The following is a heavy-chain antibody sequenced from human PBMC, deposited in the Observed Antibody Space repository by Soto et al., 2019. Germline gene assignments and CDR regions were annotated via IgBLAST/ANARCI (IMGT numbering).Heavy chain of an antibody. CDR1: GFTFSSYA. V-gene: IGHV3-23*01. J-gene: IGHJ4*02. D-gene: IGHD2-15*01. Sequence: EVQLLESGGGLVQPGGSLRLSCAASGFTFSSYAMSWVRQAPGKGLEWVSAVSGSGGSTYYADSVKGRFTISRDNSKITLYLQMKSLRAEDTAVYYCATPFDIVVVVAATPDDYWGQGTLVTVSS. CDR3: ATPFDIVVVVAATPDDY. CDR2: VSGSGGST.